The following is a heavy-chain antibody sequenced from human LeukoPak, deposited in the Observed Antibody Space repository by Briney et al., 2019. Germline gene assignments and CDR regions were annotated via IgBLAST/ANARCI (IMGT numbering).Heavy chain of an antibody. CDR1: GFTFSSYA. J-gene: IGHJ4*02. Sequence: GGSLRLSCAASGFTFSSYAMHWVRQAPGKGLEWVAFIHYDGSNKYYADSVKGRFTISRDNSKSTLSLQMNSLRAEDTAIYYCATYRQVLLPFESWGQGTLVTVSS. V-gene: IGHV3-30*02. CDR3: ATYRQVLLPFES. CDR2: IHYDGSNK. D-gene: IGHD2-8*02.